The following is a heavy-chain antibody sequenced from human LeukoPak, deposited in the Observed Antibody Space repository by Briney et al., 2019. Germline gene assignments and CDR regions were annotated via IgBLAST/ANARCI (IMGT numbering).Heavy chain of an antibody. J-gene: IGHJ6*02. D-gene: IGHD6-6*01. CDR3: ARDQIAARLYLGYYYGMDV. V-gene: IGHV3-48*01. CDR1: GFTFSSYS. Sequence: GGSLRLSWAASGFTFSSYSMNWVRQASGKGLEWVSYISSSSSTIYYADSVKGRFTISRDNAKNSLYLQMNSLRAEDTAVYYCARDQIAARLYLGYYYGMDVWGQGTTVTVSS. CDR2: ISSSSSTI.